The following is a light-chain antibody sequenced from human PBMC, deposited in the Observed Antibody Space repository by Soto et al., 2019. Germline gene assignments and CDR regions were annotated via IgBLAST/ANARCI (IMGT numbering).Light chain of an antibody. V-gene: IGKV3-11*01. CDR2: GAS. CDR3: QQRSNWPPI. Sequence: EIELTQSLATLSLAPGESVTLSCMASESVSTNLAWYQQKAGQAPRLLIYGASSRATGIPDRFSGSGSGTDFTLTISSLEPEDFAVYYCQQRSNWPPIFGGGTKVDIK. CDR1: ESVSTN. J-gene: IGKJ4*01.